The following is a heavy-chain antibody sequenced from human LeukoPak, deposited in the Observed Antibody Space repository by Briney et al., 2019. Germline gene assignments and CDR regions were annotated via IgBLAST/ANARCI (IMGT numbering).Heavy chain of an antibody. CDR3: ATRSWELLPFDY. CDR2: IRYGGSNK. Sequence: GGSLRLSCAASGFTFSSYSMTWVRQAPGKGLEWVAFIRYGGSNKYYADSVKGRFTISRDNSKNTLYLQMNSLRAEDTAVYYCATRSWELLPFDYWGQGTLVTVSS. D-gene: IGHD1-26*01. CDR1: GFTFSSYS. J-gene: IGHJ4*02. V-gene: IGHV3-30*02.